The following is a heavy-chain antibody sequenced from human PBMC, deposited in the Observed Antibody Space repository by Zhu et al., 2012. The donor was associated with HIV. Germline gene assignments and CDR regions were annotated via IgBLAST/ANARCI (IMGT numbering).Heavy chain of an antibody. CDR2: INHSGST. CDR1: GGSFSGYY. V-gene: IGHV4-34*02. D-gene: IGHD6-19*01. CDR3: ARRLKRRLVAETGEFDS. Sequence: QVQLQQWGAGLLRPSETLSLTCAVYGGSFSGYYWSWIRQTPGKGLEWIGEINHSGSTYYNPSLKSRATMSVDTSKNQFSLKLISATAADTAVYYCARRLKRRLVAETGEFDSWSQGTLVTVDS. J-gene: IGHJ4*02.